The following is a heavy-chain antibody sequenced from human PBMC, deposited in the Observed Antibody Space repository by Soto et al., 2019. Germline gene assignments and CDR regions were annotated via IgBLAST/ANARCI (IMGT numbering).Heavy chain of an antibody. D-gene: IGHD2-8*01. J-gene: IGHJ6*02. CDR3: ARGLLYLYGMDV. CDR2: INIAGSPT. Sequence: EVQLLESGGGLVQPGGSLRLSCAASGFTFSSHWMHWVRQAPGKGLVWVSRINIAGSPTNYADSVKGRFTISRDNAKNTLYLHMNSLRAEDTAVYYCARGLLYLYGMDVWGQGTTVTVSS. V-gene: IGHV3-74*01. CDR1: GFTFSSHW.